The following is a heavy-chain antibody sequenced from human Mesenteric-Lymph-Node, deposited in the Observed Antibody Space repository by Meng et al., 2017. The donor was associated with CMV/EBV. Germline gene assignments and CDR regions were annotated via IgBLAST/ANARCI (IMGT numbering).Heavy chain of an antibody. Sequence: GGSLRLSCAASGFTFSSYSMNWVRQAPGKGLEWVSSISSSSSYIYYADSVKGRFTISRDNAKNSLYLQMNSLRAEDTAVYYCAKVRSPTGTYYYGMDVWGQGTTVTVSS. CDR3: AKVRSPTGTYYYGMDV. CDR1: GFTFSSYS. CDR2: ISSSSSYI. D-gene: IGHD4-11*01. J-gene: IGHJ6*02. V-gene: IGHV3-21*01.